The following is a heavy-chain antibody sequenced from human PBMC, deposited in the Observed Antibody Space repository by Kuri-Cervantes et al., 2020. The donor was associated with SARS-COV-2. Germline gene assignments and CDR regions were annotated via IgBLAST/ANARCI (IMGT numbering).Heavy chain of an antibody. CDR2: IYSGGST. D-gene: IGHD6-6*01. J-gene: IGHJ6*02. V-gene: IGHV3-53*01. Sequence: GESLKISCAASGFTVSSNYMSWVRQAPGKGLEWVSAIYSGGSTYYADSVKGRFTISRDNSKNTLYLQMNSLRAEDTAVYYCASGDSSSSWNGYYYYGTDVWGQGTTVTVSS. CDR3: ASGDSSSSWNGYYYYGTDV. CDR1: GFTVSSNY.